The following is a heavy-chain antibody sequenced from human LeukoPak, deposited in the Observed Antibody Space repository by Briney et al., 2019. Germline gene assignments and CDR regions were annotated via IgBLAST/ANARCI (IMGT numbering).Heavy chain of an antibody. D-gene: IGHD2-2*02. CDR2: IYYSGST. CDR1: GGSISSYY. V-gene: IGHV4-59*01. Sequence: SETLSLTCTVSGGSISSYYWSWIRQPPGKGLEWIGYIYYSGSTNYNPSLKSRVAISVDTSKNQFSLKLSSVTAADTAVYYCARGSEYLGIDYWGQGTLVTVSS. J-gene: IGHJ4*02. CDR3: ARGSEYLGIDY.